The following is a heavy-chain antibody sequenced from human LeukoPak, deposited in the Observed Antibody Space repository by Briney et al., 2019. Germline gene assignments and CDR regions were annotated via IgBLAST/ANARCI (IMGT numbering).Heavy chain of an antibody. CDR3: ARDPYSGWYGGYYYYGMDV. CDR1: GFTFSSYA. D-gene: IGHD6-19*01. CDR2: ISYDGSNK. J-gene: IGHJ6*02. V-gene: IGHV3-30*04. Sequence: GGSLRLSCAASGFTFSSYAMHWVRQAPGKGLEWVAVISYDGSNKYYADSVKGRFTISRDNSKNTLYLRMNSLRAEDTAVYYCARDPYSGWYGGYYYYGMDVWGQGTTVTVSS.